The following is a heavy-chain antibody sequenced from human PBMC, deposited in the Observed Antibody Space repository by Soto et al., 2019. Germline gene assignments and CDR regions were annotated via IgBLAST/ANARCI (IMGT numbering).Heavy chain of an antibody. J-gene: IGHJ5*02. V-gene: IGHV1-18*01. CDR2: ISAYNGNT. CDR3: ASEFHRQWPPPGWFDP. Sequence: ASVKVSCKASGYTFTNFGISWVRQAPGQGLEWMGWISAYNGNTNYAQKFQGRVTMTTDTSTSTAYMEVRSLRFDDTAVYYCASEFHRQWPPPGWFDPWGQGTLVTVSS. CDR1: GYTFTNFG. D-gene: IGHD6-19*01.